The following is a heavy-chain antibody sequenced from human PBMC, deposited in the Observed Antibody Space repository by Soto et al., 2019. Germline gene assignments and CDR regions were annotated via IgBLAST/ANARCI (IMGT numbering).Heavy chain of an antibody. J-gene: IGHJ4*02. CDR2: ISSSSSYI. D-gene: IGHD2-2*01. CDR3: AKSLSAIPGDS. V-gene: IGHV3-21*04. CDR1: GFTFSSYS. Sequence: GGSLRLSCAASGFTFSSYSMNWVRQAPGKGLEWVSYISSSSSYIYYADSVKGRFTISRDNAKNSLYLQMTSLRAEDTAVYHCAKSLSAIPGDSWGQGTLVTVSS.